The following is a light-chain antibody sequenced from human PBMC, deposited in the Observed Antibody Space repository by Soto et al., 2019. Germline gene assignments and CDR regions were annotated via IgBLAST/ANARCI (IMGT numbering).Light chain of an antibody. V-gene: IGKV3-20*01. CDR1: QSVSSSY. Sequence: EIVFTHSPGTLSLSPGERATLSCRASQSVSSSYLAWYQQKPGQAPRLLIYGASTRATGIPDRFSGSGSGTDFSLTISRLESEDFAVYYCQQYGSSPLTFGGGTKVDIK. CDR3: QQYGSSPLT. CDR2: GAS. J-gene: IGKJ4*01.